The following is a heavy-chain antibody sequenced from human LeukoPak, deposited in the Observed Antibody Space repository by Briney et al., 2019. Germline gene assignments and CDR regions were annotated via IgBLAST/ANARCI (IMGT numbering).Heavy chain of an antibody. CDR1: GYTFTGYY. CDR2: INPSGGST. Sequence: ASVKVSCKASGYTFTGYYMHWVRQAPGQGLEWMGIINPSGGSTSYAQKFQGRVTMTRDTSTSTVYMELSSLRSEDTAVYYCARDGDGSFARRANYFDYWGQGTLVTVSS. CDR3: ARDGDGSFARRANYFDY. V-gene: IGHV1-46*01. J-gene: IGHJ4*02. D-gene: IGHD2-21*01.